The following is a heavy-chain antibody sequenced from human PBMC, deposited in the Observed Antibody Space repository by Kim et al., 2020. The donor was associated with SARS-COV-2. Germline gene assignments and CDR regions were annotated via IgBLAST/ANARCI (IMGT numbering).Heavy chain of an antibody. CDR3: ARAKIHDYSNYPFDY. CDR2: IYHSGST. CDR1: GYSISSGYY. J-gene: IGHJ4*02. D-gene: IGHD4-4*01. V-gene: IGHV4-38-2*02. Sequence: SETLSLTCTVSGYSISSGYYWGWIRQPPGKGLEWIGSIYHSGSTYYNPSLKSRVTISVDTSKNQFSLKLSSVTAADTAVYYCARAKIHDYSNYPFDYWGQGTLVTVSS.